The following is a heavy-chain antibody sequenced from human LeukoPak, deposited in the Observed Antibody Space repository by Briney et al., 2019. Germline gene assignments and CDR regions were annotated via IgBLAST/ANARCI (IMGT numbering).Heavy chain of an antibody. J-gene: IGHJ4*02. Sequence: SVKVSCKASGGTFSSYAISWARQAPGQGLEWMGGIIPIFGTANYAQKFQGRVTITADESTSTAYMELSSLRSEDTAVYYCALRGVPAAIDYWGQGTLVTVSS. CDR3: ALRGVPAAIDY. CDR2: IIPIFGTA. CDR1: GGTFSSYA. D-gene: IGHD2-2*01. V-gene: IGHV1-69*13.